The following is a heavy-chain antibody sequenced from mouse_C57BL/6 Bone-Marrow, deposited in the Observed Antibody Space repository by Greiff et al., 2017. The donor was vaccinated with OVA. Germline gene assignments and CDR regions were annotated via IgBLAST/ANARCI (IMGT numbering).Heavy chain of an antibody. Sequence: QVQLQQPGAELVKPGASAKLSCKASGYTFTSYWMHWVKQRPGQGLEWIGMIHPNSGSTNYNEKFKSKATLTVDKSSSTAYMQLSSLTSEDSAVYDCARKVYGTFDYWGQGTTLTVSS. CDR3: ARKVYGTFDY. V-gene: IGHV1-64*01. D-gene: IGHD1-1*01. CDR2: IHPNSGST. CDR1: GYTFTSYW. J-gene: IGHJ2*01.